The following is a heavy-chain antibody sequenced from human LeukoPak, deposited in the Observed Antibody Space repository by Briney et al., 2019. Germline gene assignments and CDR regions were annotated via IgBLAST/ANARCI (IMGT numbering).Heavy chain of an antibody. Sequence: GGSLRLSCAASGFTFSSHVMSWVRQAPGKGLEWVSAISGSGGSTYYADSVKGRFTISRDNSKNTLYLQMNSLRAEDTAVYYCAKDDMITFGGVIVNHGMDVWGQGTTVTVSS. D-gene: IGHD3-16*02. CDR1: GFTFSSHV. J-gene: IGHJ6*02. V-gene: IGHV3-23*01. CDR2: ISGSGGST. CDR3: AKDDMITFGGVIVNHGMDV.